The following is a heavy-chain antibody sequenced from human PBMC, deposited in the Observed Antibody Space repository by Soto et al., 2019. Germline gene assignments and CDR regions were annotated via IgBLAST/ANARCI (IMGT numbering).Heavy chain of an antibody. J-gene: IGHJ5*02. CDR1: GGTFSSYA. D-gene: IGHD2-15*01. CDR2: IIPIFGTA. CDR3: ARGAPTRTKGYCSGGNCYSTQNWFDP. Sequence: SVKVSCKASGGTFSSYAISWVRQAPGQGLEWMGGIIPIFGTANYAQKFQGRVTITADESTSTAYMELSSLRSEDTAVYYCARGAPTRTKGYCSGGNCYSTQNWFDPWGQGTLVTVSS. V-gene: IGHV1-69*13.